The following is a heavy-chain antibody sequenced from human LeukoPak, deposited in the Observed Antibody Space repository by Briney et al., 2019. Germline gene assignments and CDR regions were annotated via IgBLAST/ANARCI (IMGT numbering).Heavy chain of an antibody. V-gene: IGHV3-23*01. CDR1: ALTFTSYG. CDR3: ARRSRSIARGKPRRNTDYYYYYYMDV. CDR2: ISVNGGRT. J-gene: IGHJ6*03. D-gene: IGHD6-6*01. Sequence: GRTLRLSCAPSALTFTSYGMSCVSHTPGKGREWVSGISVNGGRTYYADSLKGRFTLSRDSAKNTLYLQMNSLRAEDTAVYYCARRSRSIARGKPRRNTDYYYYYYMDVWGKGTTVTISS.